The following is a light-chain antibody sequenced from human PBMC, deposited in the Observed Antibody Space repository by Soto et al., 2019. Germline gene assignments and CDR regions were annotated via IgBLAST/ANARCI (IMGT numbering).Light chain of an antibody. Sequence: QSALNQPASVSGSLGQSITISCTGTSGDVGAYNYVSWYQQHPDKAPKLLIFEVTNRPSGVSGRFSGSKSGITASLSISGLQPEDEADYYCTSYSSSSPVLFGGGTKLTVL. J-gene: IGLJ2*01. CDR1: SGDVGAYNY. CDR2: EVT. V-gene: IGLV2-14*01. CDR3: TSYSSSSPVL.